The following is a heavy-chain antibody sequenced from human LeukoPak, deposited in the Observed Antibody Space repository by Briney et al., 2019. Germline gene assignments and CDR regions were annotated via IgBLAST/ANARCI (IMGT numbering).Heavy chain of an antibody. CDR1: GDSIRSYY. Sequence: SETLSLTCTVSGDSIRSYYWSWIRQPPGKGLEWIGYIYSSGSTNFNPSLKSRVTISVDTSKNHFSLNLSSVTAADTAVYYCARWGSIAAAHFDYWGQGTLVTVSS. V-gene: IGHV4-59*01. D-gene: IGHD6-13*01. CDR2: IYSSGST. J-gene: IGHJ4*02. CDR3: ARWGSIAAAHFDY.